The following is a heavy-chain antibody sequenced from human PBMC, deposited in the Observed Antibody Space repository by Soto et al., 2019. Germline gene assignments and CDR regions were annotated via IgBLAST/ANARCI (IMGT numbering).Heavy chain of an antibody. CDR3: ARQAAYWHGGGGWFDP. J-gene: IGHJ5*02. CDR2: IGTVADT. V-gene: IGHV3-13*01. D-gene: IGHD2-8*02. CDR1: GFTFSTYD. Sequence: EVQLVESGGGLVQPGGSLRLSCAASGFTFSTYDMHWVRQAPGKGLEWVSAIGTVADTFYADSVKGRFTISRENAKSSLYLQMKSLAAGDTAVYYCARQAAYWHGGGGWFDPWGQGTLVTVSS.